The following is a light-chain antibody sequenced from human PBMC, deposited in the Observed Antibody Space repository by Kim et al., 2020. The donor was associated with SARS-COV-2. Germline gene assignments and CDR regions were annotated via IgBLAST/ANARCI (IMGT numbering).Light chain of an antibody. CDR2: WAS. V-gene: IGKV4-1*01. J-gene: IGKJ4*01. CDR1: QSVLYSSNNKNY. Sequence: DIVMTQSPDSLAVSLGERANINCKSSQSVLYSSNNKNYLAWYQQKPGQPPKLLIYWASTRESGVPDRFSGSGSGTDFTLTISSLQAEDVAVYYCQQYYRTPNTFGGGTKVDIK. CDR3: QQYYRTPNT.